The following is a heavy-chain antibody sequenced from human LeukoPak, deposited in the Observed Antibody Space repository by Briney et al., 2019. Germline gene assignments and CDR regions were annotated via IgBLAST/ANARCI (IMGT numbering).Heavy chain of an antibody. CDR2: IYYSGST. CDR1: GGSISSYY. V-gene: IGHV4-59*01. J-gene: IGHJ4*02. D-gene: IGHD5-12*01. Sequence: SETLSLTCTVSGGSISSYYWSWIRQPPGKGLEWIGYIYYSGSTNYNPSLKSRATISVGTSKNQFSLKLSSVTAADTAVYYCARKVGYSGYDYWGPGTLVTVSS. CDR3: ARKVGYSGYDY.